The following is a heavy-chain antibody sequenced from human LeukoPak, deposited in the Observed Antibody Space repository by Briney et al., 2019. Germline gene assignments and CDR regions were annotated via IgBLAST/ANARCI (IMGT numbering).Heavy chain of an antibody. J-gene: IGHJ4*02. CDR2: ISYSGST. Sequence: PSETLSLTCTVSGASISSSDYYWGWIRQPPGTGLEWLGSISYSGSTYYNPSLKSRVTISVDTSKKQFSLKLSSVTAADTAVYYCARLDILTAYPDQWGQGTRVTVSS. D-gene: IGHD3-9*01. V-gene: IGHV4-39*01. CDR3: ARLDILTAYPDQ. CDR1: GASISSSDYY.